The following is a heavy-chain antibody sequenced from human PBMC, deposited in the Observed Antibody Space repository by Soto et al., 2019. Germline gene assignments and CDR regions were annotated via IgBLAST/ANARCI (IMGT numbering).Heavy chain of an antibody. D-gene: IGHD2-8*01. CDR2: VSANNGHT. Sequence: QGQLVQSGAEVKKPGASVKLSCKASGFTFSNYGLNWVRQAPGQGLEWMVWVSANNGHTNYAQNLQGRVSMTTDTSTSTAYMELRGLTFDDTAVYYCARDIESVTAKHFFYYYAMDVWGQGTTVTVSS. CDR1: GFTFSNYG. J-gene: IGHJ6*02. CDR3: ARDIESVTAKHFFYYYAMDV. V-gene: IGHV1-18*01.